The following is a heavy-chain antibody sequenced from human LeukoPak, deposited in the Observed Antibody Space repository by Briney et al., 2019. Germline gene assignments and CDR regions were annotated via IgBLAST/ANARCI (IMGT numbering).Heavy chain of an antibody. CDR2: ISGSGGST. Sequence: GGSLRLSSAASGFTFSSYAMSWVRQAPGKGLGWVSAISGSGGSTYYAGSLKGRFSISRDNSKNTLYLQMNSLRAEDTAVYYCAKGQSSSWYFRVSWFDPWGQGTLVTVSS. CDR3: AKGQSSSWYFRVSWFDP. V-gene: IGHV3-23*01. CDR1: GFTFSSYA. J-gene: IGHJ5*02. D-gene: IGHD6-13*01.